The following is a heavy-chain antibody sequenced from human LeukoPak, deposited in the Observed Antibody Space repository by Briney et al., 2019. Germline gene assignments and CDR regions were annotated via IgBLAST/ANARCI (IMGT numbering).Heavy chain of an antibody. CDR1: GGSISSGDYY. CDR3: ARHSGRVPKPGLGFDP. CDR2: IYYSGST. J-gene: IGHJ5*02. V-gene: IGHV4-30-4*01. Sequence: PSETLSLTCTVSGGSISSGDYYWSWIRQPPGKGLEWIGYIYYSGSTYYNPSLKSRVTISVDTSKNQFSLKLSSVTAADTAVYYCARHSGRVPKPGLGFDPWGQGTLVTVSS. D-gene: IGHD6-25*01.